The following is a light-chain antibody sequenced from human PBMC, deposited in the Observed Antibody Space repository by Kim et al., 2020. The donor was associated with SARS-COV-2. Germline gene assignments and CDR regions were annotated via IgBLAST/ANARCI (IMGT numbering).Light chain of an antibody. J-gene: IGLJ2*01. V-gene: IGLV10-54*02. CDR2: RNN. CDR1: SNIVRNHG. Sequence: QSAKLTGTGNSNIVRNHGAAWLQQHQGHPPKLLSYRNNNRPSGISERFSESRSGNTASLTITGLQPEDEADYYCSALDSSLTHVVFGGGTQLTVL. CDR3: SALDSSLTHVV.